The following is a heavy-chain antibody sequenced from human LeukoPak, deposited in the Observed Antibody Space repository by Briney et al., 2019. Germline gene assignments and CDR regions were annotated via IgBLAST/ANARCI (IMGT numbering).Heavy chain of an antibody. D-gene: IGHD3-10*01. V-gene: IGHV3-20*04. CDR3: ARDMVRGVIISPNDY. CDR2: INWNGGST. Sequence: GGSLRLSCAASGFTFDDYGMSWVRHAPGKGLEWVSGINWNGGSTGYADSVKGRFTISRDNAKNSLYLQMNSLRAEDTAVYYCARDMVRGVIISPNDYWGQGTLVTVSS. J-gene: IGHJ4*02. CDR1: GFTFDDYG.